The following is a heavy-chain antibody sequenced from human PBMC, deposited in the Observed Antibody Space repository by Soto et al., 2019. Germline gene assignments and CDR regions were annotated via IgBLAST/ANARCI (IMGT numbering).Heavy chain of an antibody. V-gene: IGHV4-30-2*01. J-gene: IGHJ5*02. CDR3: ARDQLEGNWFDP. CDR1: GGSISSGGYS. D-gene: IGHD1-1*01. CDR2: IYHSGST. Sequence: QLQLQESGSGLVRPSQTLSLTCAVSGGSISSGGYSWNWIRQPPGKGLEWIGYIYHSGSTLYNPSLKSRVTISVHXSKNPFSLKLSSVTAADTAVYYCARDQLEGNWFDPWGQGTLVTVSS.